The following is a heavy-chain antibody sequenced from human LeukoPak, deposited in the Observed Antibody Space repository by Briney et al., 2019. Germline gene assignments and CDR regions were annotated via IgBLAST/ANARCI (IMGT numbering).Heavy chain of an antibody. V-gene: IGHV3-9*01. CDR1: GFTFDDYA. Sequence: HAGGSLRLSCAASGFTFDDYAMHWVRQAPGKGLEWVSGISWNSGSIGYADSVKGRFTISRDNAKNSLYLQMNSLRAEDTAVYYCARDRNSGYDSSFDYWGQGTLVTVSS. D-gene: IGHD5-12*01. J-gene: IGHJ4*02. CDR2: ISWNSGSI. CDR3: ARDRNSGYDSSFDY.